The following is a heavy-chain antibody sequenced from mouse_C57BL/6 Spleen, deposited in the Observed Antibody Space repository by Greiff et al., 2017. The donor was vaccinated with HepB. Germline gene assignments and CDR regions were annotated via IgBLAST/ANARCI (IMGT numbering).Heavy chain of an antibody. CDR2: IRNKANGYTT. V-gene: IGHV7-3*01. J-gene: IGHJ3*01. D-gene: IGHD2-3*01. CDR1: GFTFTDYY. Sequence: EVKLVESGGGLVQPGGSLSLSCAASGFTFTDYYMSWVRQPPGKALEWLGFIRNKANGYTTEYSASVKGRFTISRDNSQNILYLQMNALRAEDSATYYCASWGLLRTWFAYWGQGTLVTVSA. CDR3: ASWGLLRTWFAY.